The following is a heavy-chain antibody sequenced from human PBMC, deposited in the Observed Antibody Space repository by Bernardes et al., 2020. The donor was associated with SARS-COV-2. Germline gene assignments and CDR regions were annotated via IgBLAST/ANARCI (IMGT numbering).Heavy chain of an antibody. D-gene: IGHD6-13*01. CDR1: GFTFDDYG. J-gene: IGHJ4*02. V-gene: IGHV3-20*04. CDR2: INWNGGST. Sequence: GGSLRLSCAASGFTFDDYGMSWVRQAPGKGLEWVSGINWNGGSTGYADSVKGRFTISRDNAKNSLYLQMNSLRAEDTALYYCARLPRGSSWSPEYFDYWGQGTLVTVSS. CDR3: ARLPRGSSWSPEYFDY.